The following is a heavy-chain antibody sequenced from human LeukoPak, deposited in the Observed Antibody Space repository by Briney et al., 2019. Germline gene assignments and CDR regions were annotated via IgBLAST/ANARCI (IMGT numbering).Heavy chain of an antibody. CDR1: GYTFTSYD. D-gene: IGHD2-15*01. J-gene: IGHJ5*02. Sequence: GASVTVSCKASGYTFTSYDINWVRQATGQGLEWMGWMNPNSGNTGYAQKFQGRVTMTRNTSISTAYMELSSLRSEDTAVYYCARERTRCSGGSCYSIWFDPWGQGTLVTVSS. CDR3: ARERTRCSGGSCYSIWFDP. CDR2: MNPNSGNT. V-gene: IGHV1-8*01.